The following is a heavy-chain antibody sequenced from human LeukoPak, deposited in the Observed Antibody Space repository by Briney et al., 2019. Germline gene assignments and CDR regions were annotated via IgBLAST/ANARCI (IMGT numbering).Heavy chain of an antibody. J-gene: IGHJ3*02. D-gene: IGHD3-16*01. CDR1: GFTFSSYG. CDR2: ISYDGSNK. CDR3: ARDPGGGYASDI. V-gene: IGHV3-30*03. Sequence: GGSLRLSCAASGFTFSSYGMHWVRQAPGKGLEWVAVISYDGSNKYYADSVKGRFTISRRNSKNTLYLQMNSLRAEDTAVYYCARDPGGGYASDIWGQGTMVTVSS.